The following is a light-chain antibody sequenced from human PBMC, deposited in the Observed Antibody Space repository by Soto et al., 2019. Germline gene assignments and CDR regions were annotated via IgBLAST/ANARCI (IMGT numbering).Light chain of an antibody. J-gene: IGLJ2*01. CDR3: SSYTSTSTLVV. CDR2: DVS. V-gene: IGLV2-14*01. Sequence: QSALTQPASVSGSPGQSITISCTGTSSDVGGYAYVSWYQQHPGKAPKLMLYDVSNRPSGVSNRFSGSKSGDTASLTISGLQAEDEADYYCSSYTSTSTLVVFGVGTKLTVL. CDR1: SSDVGGYAY.